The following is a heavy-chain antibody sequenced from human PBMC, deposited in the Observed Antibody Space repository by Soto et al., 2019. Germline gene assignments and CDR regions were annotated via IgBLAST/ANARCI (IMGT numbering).Heavy chain of an antibody. Sequence: QAQVVESGGGLVKPGGSLRLSCATSGINFSDHFMAWIRLSPGKGLEWIVYISGSGTTIYYADSVRGRFTISRDNANDSLYLQMNSLRAEDTAVYYCARDGRYKTPYDGFDTWGQGTMVTVSS. J-gene: IGHJ3*02. CDR2: ISGSGTTI. CDR3: ARDGRYKTPYDGFDT. CDR1: GINFSDHF. V-gene: IGHV3-11*01. D-gene: IGHD1-26*01.